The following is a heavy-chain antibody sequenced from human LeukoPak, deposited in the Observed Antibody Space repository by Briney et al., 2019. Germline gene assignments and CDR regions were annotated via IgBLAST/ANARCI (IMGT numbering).Heavy chain of an antibody. Sequence: SGTLSLTCTVSGGSISSSNWWSWVRQPPGKGLEWIGEIYYSGNTNYNPSLKSRVAISVDKSKNQFSLNLNSVTAADTAVYYCARTVSGAFDLWGQGRLVAVSS. J-gene: IGHJ3*01. CDR2: IYYSGNT. V-gene: IGHV4-4*02. D-gene: IGHD4-17*01. CDR1: GGSISSSNW. CDR3: ARTVSGAFDL.